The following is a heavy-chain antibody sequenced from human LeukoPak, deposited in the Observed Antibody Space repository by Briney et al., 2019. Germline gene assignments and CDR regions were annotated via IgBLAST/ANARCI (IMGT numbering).Heavy chain of an antibody. V-gene: IGHV1-69*05. J-gene: IGHJ3*02. CDR3: AGALFHFDSSGYDMDGYDI. CDR1: GGTFSNYA. CDR2: TTPIFGSA. D-gene: IGHD3-22*01. Sequence: ASVTVSCKASGGTFSNYALSWVRQAPGKGLEWMGGTTPIFGSAEYAQNFQGRVTVTTDESTSTAYMEMSSLRSDDTAVYYCAGALFHFDSSGYDMDGYDIWGQGTMVTVSS.